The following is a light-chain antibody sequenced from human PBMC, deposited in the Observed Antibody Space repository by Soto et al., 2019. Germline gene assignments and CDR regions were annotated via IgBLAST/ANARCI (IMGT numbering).Light chain of an antibody. Sequence: AIRMTQSPSSFSASTGDRVTITCRASQGISSYLAWYQQKPANAPKLLIYAASTLHSGVPSRFSGSGSGTDFTLTISRLQSEDFATYYCQQYYSYPFTFGQGTKVDIK. CDR2: AAS. J-gene: IGKJ3*01. CDR1: QGISSY. V-gene: IGKV1-8*01. CDR3: QQYYSYPFT.